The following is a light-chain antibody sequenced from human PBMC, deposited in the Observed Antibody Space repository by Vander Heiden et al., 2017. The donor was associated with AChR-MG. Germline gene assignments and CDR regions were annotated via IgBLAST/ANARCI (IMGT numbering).Light chain of an antibody. J-gene: IGKJ2*01. CDR3: QQYNNWPPMYT. CDR1: QSVSSN. CDR2: GAS. V-gene: IGKV3-15*01. Sequence: EIVMTQSPATLSVSPGERATLSCRASQSVSSNLAWYQQKPGQAPRPLIYGASTRATCIPARFSGSGSGTEFTLTISSLQSEDFAVYYCQQYNNWPPMYTFGQGTKLEIK.